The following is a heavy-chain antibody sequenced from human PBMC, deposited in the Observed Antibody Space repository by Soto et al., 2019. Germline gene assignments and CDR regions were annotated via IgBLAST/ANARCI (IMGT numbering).Heavy chain of an antibody. V-gene: IGHV3-7*01. Sequence: EVQLVESGGGLVQPGGSLRLSCAASGFSFSSYWMSWVRQAPGKGLEWVATIRQDGSEKHYVDSVKGRFTISRDNAEISLFLQMNSLRAEDTAVYYCVRGCGRSSCPYYFDYWCQGTLVTVSS. CDR2: IRQDGSEK. CDR3: VRGCGRSSCPYYFDY. CDR1: GFSFSSYW. J-gene: IGHJ4*02. D-gene: IGHD2-21*01.